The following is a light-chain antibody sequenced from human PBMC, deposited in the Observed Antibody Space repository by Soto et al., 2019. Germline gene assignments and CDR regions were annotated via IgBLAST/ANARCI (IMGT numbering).Light chain of an antibody. V-gene: IGKV1-27*01. CDR2: AAY. J-gene: IGKJ4*01. Sequence: DIQMTQSPSSLSASLGDRVTITCRASQGIGVYLAWFQQKPGKVPKLLIYAAYTLQSGVPSQFSGSGSGTDFTLTITSLQPEDVATYYCQKYNSAPLTFGGGTKVEIK. CDR3: QKYNSAPLT. CDR1: QGIGVY.